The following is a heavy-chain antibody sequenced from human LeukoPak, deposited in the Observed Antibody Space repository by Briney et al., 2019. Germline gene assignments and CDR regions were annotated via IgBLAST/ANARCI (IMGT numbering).Heavy chain of an antibody. CDR1: GFTFSSYG. J-gene: IGHJ4*02. V-gene: IGHV3-30*03. D-gene: IGHD6-19*01. CDR3: ARDRAGRRGPRADDY. Sequence: PGGSLRLSCAASGFTFSSYGMHWVRQAPGKGLEWVAVISYDGSNKYYADSVKGRFTISRDNSKNTLYLQMNSLRAEDTAVYYCARDRAGRRGPRADDYWGQGTLVTVSS. CDR2: ISYDGSNK.